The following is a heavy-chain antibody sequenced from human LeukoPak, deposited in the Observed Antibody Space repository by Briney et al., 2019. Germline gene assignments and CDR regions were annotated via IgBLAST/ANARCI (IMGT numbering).Heavy chain of an antibody. Sequence: PGGSLRLSCAASGFTFRSHWMHWVRQAPGKGLVWVSRIKSDGSSTSYADSVKGRFTISRDNAKNTLYLQMNSLRAEDTAVYYCAKDLGLAWYFCLGVWGQGTTVTVSS. D-gene: IGHD3-3*01. V-gene: IGHV3-74*01. CDR1: GFTFRSHW. CDR2: IKSDGSST. CDR3: AKDLGLAWYFCLGV. J-gene: IGHJ6*02.